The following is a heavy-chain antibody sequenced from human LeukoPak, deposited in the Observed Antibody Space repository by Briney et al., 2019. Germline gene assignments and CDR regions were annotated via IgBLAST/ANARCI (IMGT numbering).Heavy chain of an antibody. CDR3: AKPATSSTTPKGAFFDY. CDR1: GFTFSSYG. Sequence: GGSLRLSCAASGFTFSSYGMHWVRQAPGKGLEWVAFIRYDGSNKYYADSVKGRFTISRDNSKNTLYLQMNSLRAEDTAVYYCAKPATSSTTPKGAFFDYWGQGTLVTVSS. CDR2: IRYDGSNK. D-gene: IGHD4-11*01. V-gene: IGHV3-30*02. J-gene: IGHJ4*02.